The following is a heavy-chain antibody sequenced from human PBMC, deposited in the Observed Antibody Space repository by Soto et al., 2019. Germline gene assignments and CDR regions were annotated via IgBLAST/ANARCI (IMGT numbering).Heavy chain of an antibody. CDR2: INDGNGNT. CDR3: ARALDGCSD. V-gene: IGHV1-3*01. Sequence: QVQLVQSGAEVKKPGASVKVSCKASGYTFTSYAMHWVRQAPGQRLEWMGWINDGNGNTKYSQKFQGRVTITRDTSASTAYMELSSLRSEDTAVYSCARALDGCSDWGQGTLVTVSS. CDR1: GYTFTSYA. D-gene: IGHD2-15*01. J-gene: IGHJ4*02.